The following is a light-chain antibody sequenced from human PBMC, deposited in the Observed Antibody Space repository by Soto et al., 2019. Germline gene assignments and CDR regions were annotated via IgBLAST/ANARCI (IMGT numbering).Light chain of an antibody. Sequence: EIVLTQSPGTLSLSPGERATLSCRASQSVSNSYLAWYQQKPGQAPRLLIYGASSRATGIPDRFSGSGSGTDFTLTISRLEPEDFAVHYCQQYGNSRWTFGQGTKVEI. CDR3: QQYGNSRWT. J-gene: IGKJ1*01. CDR1: QSVSNSY. V-gene: IGKV3-20*01. CDR2: GAS.